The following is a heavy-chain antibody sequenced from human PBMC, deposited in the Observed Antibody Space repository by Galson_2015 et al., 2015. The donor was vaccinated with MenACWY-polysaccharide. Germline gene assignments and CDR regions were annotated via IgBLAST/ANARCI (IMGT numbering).Heavy chain of an antibody. Sequence: SLRLSCAASGLKFRGSGMHWVRQAPGKGLEWVAVIQYDGSNKVYADSVKGRFAISRDNSKNTVFLEMNTLGVEDTAVYYCAREGSRIVFHAFDIWGQGTMDTVSS. CDR1: GLKFRGSG. CDR2: IQYDGSNK. D-gene: IGHD2-2*01. J-gene: IGHJ3*02. CDR3: AREGSRIVFHAFDI. V-gene: IGHV3-33*01.